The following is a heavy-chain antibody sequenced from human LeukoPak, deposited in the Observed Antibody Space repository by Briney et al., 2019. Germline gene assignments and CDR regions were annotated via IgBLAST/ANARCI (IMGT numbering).Heavy chain of an antibody. CDR2: IIPIFGTA. Sequence: ASVKVSCKASGGTFSSYAISWVRQAPGQGLEWMGGIIPIFGTANYAQKFQGRVTITADKSTSTAYMELSSLRSEDTAVYYCARDGSWYQTPITHFDYWGQGTLVTVSS. D-gene: IGHD6-13*01. CDR1: GGTFSSYA. CDR3: ARDGSWYQTPITHFDY. V-gene: IGHV1-69*06. J-gene: IGHJ4*02.